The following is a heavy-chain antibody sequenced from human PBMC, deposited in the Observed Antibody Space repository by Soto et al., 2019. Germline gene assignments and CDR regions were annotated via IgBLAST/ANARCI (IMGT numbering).Heavy chain of an antibody. CDR2: VSTYNGNT. Sequence: ASVKVSCKASGYTFTNYGIGWVRQAPGQGLEWMGWVSTYNGNTNYAQRRRGRVTMTTDTTTSTAYMELRSLRSDDTAVYYCATFTYSSGHDYWGHGTLVTVSS. D-gene: IGHD3-16*01. CDR1: GYTFTNYG. V-gene: IGHV1-18*01. J-gene: IGHJ4*01. CDR3: ATFTYSSGHDY.